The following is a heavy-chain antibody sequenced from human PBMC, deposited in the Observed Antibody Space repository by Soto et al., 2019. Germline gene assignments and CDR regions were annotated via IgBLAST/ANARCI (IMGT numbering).Heavy chain of an antibody. Sequence: PGGSLRLSCAGSGFIFSNNGMHWVRQTPGKGLEWVAFMSYDGSDTFYADSVKGRFTISRDNSKNTLFLHMSNLRAEDTAMYCTIVRVADSALDHWGQGTLVTVSS. CDR1: GFIFSNNG. CDR2: MSYDGSDT. V-gene: IGHV3-30*02. CDR3: IVRVADSALDH. J-gene: IGHJ4*02. D-gene: IGHD3-10*02.